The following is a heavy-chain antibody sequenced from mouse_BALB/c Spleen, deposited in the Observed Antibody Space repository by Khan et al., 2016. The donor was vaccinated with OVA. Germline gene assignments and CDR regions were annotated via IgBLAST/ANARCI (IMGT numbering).Heavy chain of an antibody. V-gene: IGHV3-2*02. CDR3: ARKDYYDYDPFPY. Sequence: QLEESGPGLVKPSQSLSLTCTVTGYSITSEYTWNWIRQFPGNKLEWMGFTSYSGNTRYNPSLKSRISITRDTSKNQFFLQLNSVTSEDTATYYCARKDYYDYDPFPYWGQGTLVTVSA. CDR2: TSYSGNT. J-gene: IGHJ3*01. CDR1: GYSITSEYT. D-gene: IGHD2-4*01.